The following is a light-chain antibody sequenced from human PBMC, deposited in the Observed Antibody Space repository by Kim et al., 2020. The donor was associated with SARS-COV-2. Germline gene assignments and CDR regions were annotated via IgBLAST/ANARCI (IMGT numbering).Light chain of an antibody. CDR3: QQYKAYPVT. CDR2: AGS. Sequence: ASVAARVTITCRARQGFSDYLAWFQQKPGKAPKSLNYAGSSLESGVPSKCSGSGSGTDFTLTISSLQPEDSATYYCQQYKAYPVTFGGGTRVEIK. CDR1: QGFSDY. V-gene: IGKV1-16*02. J-gene: IGKJ4*01.